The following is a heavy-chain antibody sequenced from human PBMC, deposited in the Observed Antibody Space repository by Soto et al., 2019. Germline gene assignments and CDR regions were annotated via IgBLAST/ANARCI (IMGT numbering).Heavy chain of an antibody. D-gene: IGHD1-1*01. V-gene: IGHV2-5*02. Sequence: QITLKEPGPTRVRPTQTLTLTCTFSGFSLSTSGVGVGWIRQPPGKALEWLAFIYWDDDKRYSPSLRSRLTITEDTYRFQVVLTMTHMDPVETASYYYAHRAGLQDNWDGACFDHWGLGTMMTVSS. CDR1: GFSLSTSGVG. CDR2: IYWDDDK. J-gene: IGHJ4*02. CDR3: AHRAGLQDNWDGACFDH.